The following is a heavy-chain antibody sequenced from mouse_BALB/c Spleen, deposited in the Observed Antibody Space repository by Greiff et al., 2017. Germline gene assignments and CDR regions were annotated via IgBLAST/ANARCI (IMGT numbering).Heavy chain of an antibody. J-gene: IGHJ3*01. CDR1: GFNIKDTY. Sequence: EVQLQQSGAELVKPGASVKLSCTASGFNIKDTYMHWVKQRPEQGLEWIGRIDPANGNTKYDPKFQGKATITADTSSNTAYLQLSSLTSEDTAVYYCARGGRYGYDEGAWFAYWGQGTLVTVSA. V-gene: IGHV14-3*02. CDR3: ARGGRYGYDEGAWFAY. D-gene: IGHD2-2*01. CDR2: IDPANGNT.